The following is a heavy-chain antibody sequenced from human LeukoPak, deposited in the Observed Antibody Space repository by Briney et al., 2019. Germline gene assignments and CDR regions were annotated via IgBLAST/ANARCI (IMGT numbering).Heavy chain of an antibody. Sequence: GASVKVSCKASGFTFTSSAMQWVRQARGQRLEWIGWIVVGSGNTNYAQKFQERVTITRDMSTSTAYMELSSLRAEDTAVYYCARGKGYGDHAFDYWGQGTLVTVSS. D-gene: IGHD4-17*01. V-gene: IGHV1-58*02. J-gene: IGHJ4*02. CDR3: ARGKGYGDHAFDY. CDR1: GFTFTSSA. CDR2: IVVGSGNT.